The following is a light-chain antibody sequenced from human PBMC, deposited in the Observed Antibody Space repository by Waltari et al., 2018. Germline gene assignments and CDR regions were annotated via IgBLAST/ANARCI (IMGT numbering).Light chain of an antibody. CDR2: EVS. J-gene: IGLJ2*01. V-gene: IGLV2-23*02. CDR1: SSDVGGYNL. Sequence: QSALTQPASVSGSPGQSITIPRTGTSSDVGGYNLVSWYQQHPGKAPKLMIYEVSKRPSGVSNRFSGSKSGNTASLTISGLQAEDEADYYCCSYAGSSTLVFGGGTKLTVL. CDR3: CSYAGSSTLV.